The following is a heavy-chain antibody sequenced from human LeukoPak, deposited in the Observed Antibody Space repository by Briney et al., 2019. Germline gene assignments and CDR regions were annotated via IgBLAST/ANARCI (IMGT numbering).Heavy chain of an antibody. CDR1: EFTFSSYW. Sequence: GGSLRLSCAASEFTFSSYWMSWVRQAPGKGLEWVANIKQDGGQIYYLDSVKGRFTDSRDNAKNSLYLQMNSLRAEDTAVYYCARLGARQMLEYWGQGTLVTVSS. CDR2: IKQDGGQI. V-gene: IGHV3-7*01. D-gene: IGHD4-17*01. J-gene: IGHJ4*02. CDR3: ARLGARQMLEY.